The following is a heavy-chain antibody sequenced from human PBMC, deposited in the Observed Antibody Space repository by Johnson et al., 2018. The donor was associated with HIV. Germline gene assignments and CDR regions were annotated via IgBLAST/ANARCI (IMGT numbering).Heavy chain of an antibody. CDR3: ARESYLVYAFDI. Sequence: VQLVESGGGLVQPGRSLRLSCAGSGFSFDDYAMHWVRQAPGKGLQWVSAISGSGGSTYYPGSVKGRFTISRENAKNSLYLQMNSLRAEDTAVYYCARESYLVYAFDIWGQGTMVTVSS. V-gene: IGHV3-9*01. D-gene: IGHD1-26*01. J-gene: IGHJ3*02. CDR1: GFSFDDYA. CDR2: ISGSGGST.